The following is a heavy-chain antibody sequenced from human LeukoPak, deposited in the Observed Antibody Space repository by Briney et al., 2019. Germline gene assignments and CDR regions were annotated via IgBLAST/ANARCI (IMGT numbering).Heavy chain of an antibody. CDR3: AKDRCSNSVGCYYYYMDV. CDR1: GFTFSSYE. CDR2: ISASGTIT. V-gene: IGHV3-48*03. D-gene: IGHD2-8*01. J-gene: IGHJ6*03. Sequence: GGSLRLSCAASGFTFSSYEMNWVRQASGKGLEWISYISASGTITHYADSVEGRFTISRDNAKNSLYLQMNSLRAEDTAVYYCAKDRCSNSVGCYYYYMDVWGKGTTVTISS.